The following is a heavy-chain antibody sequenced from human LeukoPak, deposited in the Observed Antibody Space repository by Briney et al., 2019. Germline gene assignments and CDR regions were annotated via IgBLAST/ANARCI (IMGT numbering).Heavy chain of an antibody. D-gene: IGHD4-17*01. Sequence: GGSLRLSCAASGFTFSSYWISWVRQAPGKGLEWVANIKQDGSEKYYVDSVKGRFTISRDNAKNSLYLQMNSLRAEDTAVYYCARGGYGDLLDYWGQGTLVTVSS. CDR3: ARGGYGDLLDY. CDR2: IKQDGSEK. CDR1: GFTFSSYW. J-gene: IGHJ4*02. V-gene: IGHV3-7*01.